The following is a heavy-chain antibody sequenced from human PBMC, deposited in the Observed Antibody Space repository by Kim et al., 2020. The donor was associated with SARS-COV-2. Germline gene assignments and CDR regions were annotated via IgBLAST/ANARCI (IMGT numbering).Heavy chain of an antibody. CDR1: GFTFDDYA. D-gene: IGHD3-22*01. Sequence: GGSLRLSCAASGFTFDDYAMHWVRQAPGKGLEWVSGISWNSGSIGYADSVKGRFTISRDNAKNSLYLQMNSLRAEDTALYYCAKVIYDSSGYYLGYCGQGTLVTVSS. J-gene: IGHJ4*02. CDR2: ISWNSGSI. CDR3: AKVIYDSSGYYLGY. V-gene: IGHV3-9*01.